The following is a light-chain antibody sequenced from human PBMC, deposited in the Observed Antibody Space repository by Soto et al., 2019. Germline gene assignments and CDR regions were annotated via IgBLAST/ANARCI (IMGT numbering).Light chain of an antibody. V-gene: IGKV1-9*01. CDR1: QGISSF. CDR3: QQVESYPST. J-gene: IGKJ4*01. Sequence: IQLTQTPSSLSASVGDRVTITCRASQGISSFLAWYQQKPGKAPKLMIYAASSLQSGVPSRFSGSGVGTDFTLTINSLQPEDFATYYCQQVESYPSTCGGGTKVEMK. CDR2: AAS.